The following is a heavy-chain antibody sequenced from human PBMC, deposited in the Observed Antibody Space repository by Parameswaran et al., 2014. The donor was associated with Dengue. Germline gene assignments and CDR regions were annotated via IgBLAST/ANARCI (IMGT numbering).Heavy chain of an antibody. J-gene: IGHJ6*02. Sequence: WIRQPPGKALEWLALIDWDDDKYYSTSLKIRLTISKDTSKNQVVLTMTNMDPVDTATYYCARSMESYYYGMDVWGQGTTVTVSS. CDR2: IDWDDDK. V-gene: IGHV2-70*01. CDR3: ARSMESYYYGMDV. D-gene: IGHD2-8*01.